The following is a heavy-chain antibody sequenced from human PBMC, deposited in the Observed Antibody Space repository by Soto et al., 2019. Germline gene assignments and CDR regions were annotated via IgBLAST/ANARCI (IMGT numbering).Heavy chain of an antibody. D-gene: IGHD6-19*01. CDR1: GFSLRTSGVG. V-gene: IGHV2-5*01. CDR2: IYWNDDK. J-gene: IGHJ5*02. Sequence: QITLKESGPTLVKPTQTLTLTCIFSGFSLRTSGVGVGWIRQPPGKALEWLGFIYWNDDKRYSPSLKSRLTIPKNTPKNQVVLKMTNMAPWDTATYYCEKSGRSGGYGWFAPWGQGTLVTVPS. CDR3: EKSGRSGGYGWFAP.